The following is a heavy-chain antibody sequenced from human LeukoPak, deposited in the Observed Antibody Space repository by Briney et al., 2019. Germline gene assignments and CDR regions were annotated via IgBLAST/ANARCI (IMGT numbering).Heavy chain of an antibody. D-gene: IGHD4-17*01. V-gene: IGHV3-69-1*01. CDR2: FGHSGTI. J-gene: IGHJ4*02. CDR1: GFHFSAYD. Sequence: PGGSLRLSCAASGFHFSAYDMHWVRQAPGEGLEWVAYFGHSGTIYYADSVRGRFTISRDNAKNSLHLQMNSLRADDTAVYYCAGYGDYPYWGQGPPVTVSS. CDR3: AGYGDYPY.